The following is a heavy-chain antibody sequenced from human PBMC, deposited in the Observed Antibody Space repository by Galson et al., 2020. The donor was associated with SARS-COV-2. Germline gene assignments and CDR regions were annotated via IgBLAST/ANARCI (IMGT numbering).Heavy chain of an antibody. CDR1: DDSISSSS. Sequence: SETMSPTCPVSDDSISSSSWSWIRQLQGKGLEWIGYIYASGSTHYNPSLKSRAIISVATSHNQFSMKLSSVTAADTAVYYCAGGLNGCYSYNGFDPSGPGAPVTVSS. V-gene: IGHV4-59*01. CDR2: IYASGST. CDR3: AGGLNGCYSYNGFDP. D-gene: IGHD3-22*01. J-gene: IGHJ5*02.